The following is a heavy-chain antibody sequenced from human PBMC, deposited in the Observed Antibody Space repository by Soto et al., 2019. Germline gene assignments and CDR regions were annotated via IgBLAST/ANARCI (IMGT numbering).Heavy chain of an antibody. CDR2: IYWNDDK. CDR3: AQKMRGYSVYDYFDY. V-gene: IGHV2-5*01. Sequence: SGPTLVNPTQTLTLTCTFSGFSLSTSGVGVGWIRQPPGKALEWLALIYWNDDKRYSPSLKSRLTITKDTSKNQVVLTMTNMDPVDTATYYCAQKMRGYSVYDYFDYWGQGTLVTVSS. J-gene: IGHJ4*02. CDR1: GFSLSTSGVG. D-gene: IGHD5-12*01.